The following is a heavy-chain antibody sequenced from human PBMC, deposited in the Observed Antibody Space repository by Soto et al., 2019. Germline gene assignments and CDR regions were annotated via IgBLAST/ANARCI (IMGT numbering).Heavy chain of an antibody. CDR3: ARASYDSSTYYLDY. CDR1: GASIVSSDHY. D-gene: IGHD3-22*01. Sequence: PSETLSLTCTVSGASIVSSDHYWSWIRQPPGKGLEWIGCIFYTGSTNFNPSLESRTTISADTSKNQFSLKLSSVTAADTAVYYCARASYDSSTYYLDYWGQGTLVTVSS. J-gene: IGHJ4*02. CDR2: IFYTGST. V-gene: IGHV4-30-4*01.